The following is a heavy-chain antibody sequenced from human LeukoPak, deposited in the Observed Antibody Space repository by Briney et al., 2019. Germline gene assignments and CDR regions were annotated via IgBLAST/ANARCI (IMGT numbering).Heavy chain of an antibody. J-gene: IGHJ5*02. V-gene: IGHV3-33*01. CDR1: GFTFSSYG. CDR3: ARDRYYDSSGYHSFDP. CDR2: IWYDGSNK. D-gene: IGHD3-22*01. Sequence: PGGSLRLSCAASGFTFSSYGMHWVRQAPGKGLEWVAVIWYDGSNKYYADSVKGRFTISRDNSKNTLYLQMNSLRAEDTAVYYCARDRYYDSSGYHSFDPWGQGTLVTVSS.